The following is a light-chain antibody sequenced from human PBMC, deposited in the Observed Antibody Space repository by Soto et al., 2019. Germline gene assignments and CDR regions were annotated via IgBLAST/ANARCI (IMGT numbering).Light chain of an antibody. CDR1: SSNIGAGYD. Sequence: QSVLTQPPSVSGAPGQRVTISCTGSSSNIGAGYDVHWYQQLPGTAPKLLIYGNSNRPSGVPDRFSGSKSGTSASLAIIGLQAEDEADYYCQSYDSSLSGSVVFGGGTKVTVL. CDR3: QSYDSSLSGSVV. CDR2: GNS. J-gene: IGLJ2*01. V-gene: IGLV1-40*01.